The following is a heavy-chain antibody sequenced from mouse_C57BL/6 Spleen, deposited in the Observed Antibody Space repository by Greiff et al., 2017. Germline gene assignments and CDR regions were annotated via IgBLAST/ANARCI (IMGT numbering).Heavy chain of an antibody. CDR2: ISYDGSN. CDR1: GYSITSGYY. J-gene: IGHJ4*01. V-gene: IGHV3-6*01. CDR3: ARGETGHYYAMDY. D-gene: IGHD4-1*01. Sequence: DVQLQESGPGLVKPSQSLSLTCSVTGYSITSGYYWNWIRQFPGNKLEWMGYISYDGSNDYNPSLKNRISITRDTSKNQFFLKLNSVTTEDTATYYCARGETGHYYAMDYWGQGTSVTVSS.